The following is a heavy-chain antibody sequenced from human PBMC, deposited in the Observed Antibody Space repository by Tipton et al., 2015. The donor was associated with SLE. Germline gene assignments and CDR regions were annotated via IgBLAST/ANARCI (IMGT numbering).Heavy chain of an antibody. CDR3: AKGVVVPAALRGYFDY. V-gene: IGHV5-10-1*01. D-gene: IGHD2-2*01. J-gene: IGHJ4*02. Sequence: GHVTISADKSISTAYLQWNSLRAEDTAVYYCAKGVVVPAALRGYFDYWGQGTLVTVSS.